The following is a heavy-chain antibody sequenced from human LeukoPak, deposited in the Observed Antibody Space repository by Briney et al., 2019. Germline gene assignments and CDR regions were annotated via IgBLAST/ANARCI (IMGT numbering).Heavy chain of an antibody. J-gene: IGHJ4*02. CDR2: NSDSGST. Sequence: SVTQSLTCTVCGDFFSRYYWRWIRHPRGKGLEGSVYNSDSGSTNYNSALKSRVTISVDTSRSQFSLKLSSETAADEDVYDCARQSGYSYGASLDYWGQATLVTVS. D-gene: IGHD5-18*01. V-gene: IGHV4-59*08. CDR1: GDFFSRYY. CDR3: ARQSGYSYGASLDY.